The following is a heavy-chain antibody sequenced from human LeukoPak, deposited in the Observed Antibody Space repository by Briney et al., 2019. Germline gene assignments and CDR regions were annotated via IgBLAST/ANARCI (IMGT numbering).Heavy chain of an antibody. CDR1: GGSISSSSYY. CDR3: ARVIDYSGSPNDAFDI. CDR2: IYHSGST. J-gene: IGHJ3*02. D-gene: IGHD1-26*01. Sequence: SETLSLTCTVSGGSISSSSYYWGWIRQPPGKGLEWIGSIYHSGSTYYNPSLKSRVTISVDTSKNQFSLKLSSVTAADTAVYYCARVIDYSGSPNDAFDIWGQGTMVTVSS. V-gene: IGHV4-39*07.